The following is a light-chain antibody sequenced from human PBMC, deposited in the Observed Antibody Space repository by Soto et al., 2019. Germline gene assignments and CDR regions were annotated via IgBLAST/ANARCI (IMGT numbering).Light chain of an antibody. V-gene: IGLV2-14*01. CDR1: NSDVGDYTY. J-gene: IGLJ2*01. CDR3: SSYANSSPVI. Sequence: QSALTQPASVSGSPGQSITISCTGTNSDVGDYTYVSWYQQHPGKAPQLILYDVSYRPSGVSNRFSGSKSVNTASLTISGLHAEDEADYYCSSYANSSPVIFGGGTKLTVL. CDR2: DVS.